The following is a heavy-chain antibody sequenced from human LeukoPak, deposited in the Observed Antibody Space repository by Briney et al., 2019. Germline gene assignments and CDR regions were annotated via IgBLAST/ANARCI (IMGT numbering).Heavy chain of an antibody. D-gene: IGHD2-15*01. Sequence: GESLKISCKGSGYSFTSYWIGWVRQMPGKGLEWMGIIYPGDSDTRYSPSFQGQVTISADKSISTAYLQWSSLKASDTAMYYCARRGYCSGGSCPYAFDIRGQGTMVTVSS. J-gene: IGHJ3*02. CDR3: ARRGYCSGGSCPYAFDI. CDR1: GYSFTSYW. V-gene: IGHV5-51*01. CDR2: IYPGDSDT.